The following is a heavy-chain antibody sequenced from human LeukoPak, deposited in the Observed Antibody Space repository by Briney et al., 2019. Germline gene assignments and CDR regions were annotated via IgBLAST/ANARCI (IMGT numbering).Heavy chain of an antibody. V-gene: IGHV3-21*01. Sequence: GGSLRLSCAASGFTFSSYSMNWVRQAPGKGLEWVSSISSSSSYIYYADSVKGRFTISRDNAKNSLYLQMNNLRVEDTAVYYCARETHTWNQLPLDYWGQGTLVTVSS. CDR1: GFTFSSYS. J-gene: IGHJ4*02. CDR2: ISSSSSYI. CDR3: ARETHTWNQLPLDY. D-gene: IGHD1-20*01.